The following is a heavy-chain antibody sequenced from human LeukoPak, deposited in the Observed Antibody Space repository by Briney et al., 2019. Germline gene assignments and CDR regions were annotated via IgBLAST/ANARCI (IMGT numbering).Heavy chain of an antibody. J-gene: IGHJ4*02. CDR2: ISAYNGNT. Sequence: ASVKVSCKASGYTFTSYGISWVRQAPGQGLGWMGWISAYNGNTNYAQKLQGRVTMTTDTSTSTAYMELRSLRSDDTAVYYCARRVRYYYGSGSYYEYYFDYWGQGTLVTVSS. CDR1: GYTFTSYG. CDR3: ARRVRYYYGSGSYYEYYFDY. V-gene: IGHV1-18*01. D-gene: IGHD3-10*01.